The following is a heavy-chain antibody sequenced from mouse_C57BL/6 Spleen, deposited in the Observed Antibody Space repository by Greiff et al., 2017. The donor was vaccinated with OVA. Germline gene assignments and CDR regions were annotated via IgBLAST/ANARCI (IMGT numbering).Heavy chain of an antibody. CDR1: GYTFTTYP. Sequence: VNVVESGAELVKPGASVKMSCKASGYTFTTYPIEWMKQNHGKSLEWIGNFHPYNDDTKYNEKFKGKATLTVEKSSSTVYLELSRLTSDDSAVYYCARGGYYDYDGFAYWGQGTLVTVSA. CDR3: ARGGYYDYDGFAY. J-gene: IGHJ3*01. CDR2: FHPYNDDT. D-gene: IGHD2-4*01. V-gene: IGHV1-47*01.